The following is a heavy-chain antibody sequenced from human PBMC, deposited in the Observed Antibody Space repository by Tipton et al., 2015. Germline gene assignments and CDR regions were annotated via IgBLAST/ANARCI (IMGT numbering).Heavy chain of an antibody. CDR2: ISHSGNT. Sequence: TLSLTCAVYGGSFSGYYWNWIRQPPGKGLEWIGTISHSGNTFYNPSLKSRVTISADTSKNQFSLRLSSVTAADTAVYYCACHDYDLLTRDYQTVDYWGQGTRVTVSS. D-gene: IGHD3-9*01. J-gene: IGHJ4*02. V-gene: IGHV4-34*01. CDR1: GGSFSGYY. CDR3: ACHDYDLLTRDYQTVDY.